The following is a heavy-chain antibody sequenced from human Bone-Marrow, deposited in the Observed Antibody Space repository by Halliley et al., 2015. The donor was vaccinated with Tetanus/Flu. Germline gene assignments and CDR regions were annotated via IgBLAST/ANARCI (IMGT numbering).Heavy chain of an antibody. D-gene: IGHD1-26*01. Sequence: QRPDWMGWINPVNGNKKYSEKFRGRVTISRDTSASTAYMELRSLPSEDTSVYSCARSDWGSYYLDWGQGPLVTVSS. CDR3: ARSDWGSYYLD. V-gene: IGHV1-3*01. CDR2: INPVNGNK. J-gene: IGHJ4*02.